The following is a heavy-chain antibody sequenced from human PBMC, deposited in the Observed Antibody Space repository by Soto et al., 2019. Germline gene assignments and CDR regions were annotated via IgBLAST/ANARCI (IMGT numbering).Heavy chain of an antibody. CDR2: IWYDGSNK. CDR3: ARRGCSSTSCPTHDAFDI. V-gene: IGHV3-33*01. CDR1: GFTFSSYG. J-gene: IGHJ3*02. D-gene: IGHD2-2*01. Sequence: GGSLRLSCAASGFTFSSYGMHWVRQAPGKGLEWVAVIWYDGSNKYYADSVKGRFTISRDNSKNTLYLQMNSLRAEDTAVYYCARRGCSSTSCPTHDAFDIWGQGTMVTVSS.